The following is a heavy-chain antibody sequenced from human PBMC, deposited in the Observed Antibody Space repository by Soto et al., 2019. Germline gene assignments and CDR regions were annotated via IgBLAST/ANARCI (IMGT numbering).Heavy chain of an antibody. Sequence: QVQLQESGPGLVKPSQTLSLTCTVSGGSISSGGYYWSWIRQHPGKGLEWIGYIYYSGSTYYNPSLKSRVTISVDTSKTQFSLKLSSVTAADTAVYYCSRSPEATVTAFDYWGQGTLVTVSS. CDR3: SRSPEATVTAFDY. V-gene: IGHV4-31*03. D-gene: IGHD4-17*01. J-gene: IGHJ4*02. CDR2: IYYSGST. CDR1: GGSISSGGYY.